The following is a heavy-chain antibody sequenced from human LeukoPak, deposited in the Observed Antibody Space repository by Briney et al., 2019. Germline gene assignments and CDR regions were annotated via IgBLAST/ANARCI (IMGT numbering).Heavy chain of an antibody. V-gene: IGHV3-74*01. CDR2: INSDGSST. J-gene: IGHJ4*02. CDR1: GFTFSSYW. Sequence: GGSLRLSCAASGFTFSSYWMHWVRQAPGKGLVWVSRINSDGSSTNYADSVKGRFTISRDNAKNTLYLQMNSLRAEDTAVYYCARAVAGTPIDYWGQGTLVTVSS. D-gene: IGHD6-19*01. CDR3: ARAVAGTPIDY.